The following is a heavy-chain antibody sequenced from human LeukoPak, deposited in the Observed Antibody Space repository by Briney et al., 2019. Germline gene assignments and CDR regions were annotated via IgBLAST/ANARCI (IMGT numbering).Heavy chain of an antibody. V-gene: IGHV1-2*02. CDR2: INPNSGGT. D-gene: IGHD3-22*01. CDR1: GYTFTGYY. J-gene: IGHJ5*02. CDR3: ARARRITMIVVANNWFDP. Sequence: ASVKVSCKASGYTFTGYYMHWVRQAPGQGLEWMGWINPNSGGTNYAQKFQGRVTMTRDTSISTAYMKLSRLRSDDTAVYYCARARRITMIVVANNWFDPWGQGTLVTVSS.